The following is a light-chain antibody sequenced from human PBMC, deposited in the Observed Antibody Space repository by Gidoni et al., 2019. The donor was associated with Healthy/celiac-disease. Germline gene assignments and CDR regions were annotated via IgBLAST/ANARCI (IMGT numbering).Light chain of an antibody. J-gene: IGKJ1*01. V-gene: IGKV3-15*01. Sequence: EIVMTQSPATLSVSPGERATLSCRASQSVSSNLAWYQQKPGQAPRLLIYGASTRATGIPARFSGSGSGTEFPLTISRLQSEDFAVYYCQQYNNWPPTFXQXTKVEIK. CDR2: GAS. CDR1: QSVSSN. CDR3: QQYNNWPPT.